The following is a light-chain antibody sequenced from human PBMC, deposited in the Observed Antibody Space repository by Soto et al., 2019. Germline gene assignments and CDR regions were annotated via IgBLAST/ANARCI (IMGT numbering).Light chain of an antibody. Sequence: QSALTQPPSASGSPGQSVTISCTGTSSDVGGYNYVSWYQQHPGKAPKLLIYEVSKRPSGVPDRFSGSKSGTTASLTVSGLQAEDEADYYCSSYGGSSNYVFGTGTQLTVL. V-gene: IGLV2-8*01. CDR2: EVS. CDR3: SSYGGSSNYV. CDR1: SSDVGGYNY. J-gene: IGLJ1*01.